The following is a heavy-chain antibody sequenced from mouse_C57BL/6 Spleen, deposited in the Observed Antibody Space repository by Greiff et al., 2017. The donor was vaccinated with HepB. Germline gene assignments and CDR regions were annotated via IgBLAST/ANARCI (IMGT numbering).Heavy chain of an antibody. D-gene: IGHD1-1*01. CDR2: INYDGSST. V-gene: IGHV5-16*01. CDR3: ARGYYEFAY. J-gene: IGHJ3*01. CDR1: GFTFSDYY. Sequence: EVQRVESEGGLVQPGSSMKLSCTASGFTFSDYYMAWVRQVPEKGLEWVANINYDGSSTYYLDSLKSRFIISRDNAKNILYLQMSSLKSEDTATYYCARGYYEFAYWGQGTLVTVSA.